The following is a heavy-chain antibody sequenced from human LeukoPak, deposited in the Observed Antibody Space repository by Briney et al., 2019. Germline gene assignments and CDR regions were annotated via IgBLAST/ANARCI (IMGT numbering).Heavy chain of an antibody. Sequence: GASLKVSCKASVYTFTSYDINWVRQATGQGLEWMGWMSPNSGNTGYAQKFQGRVTITRNTSISTAYMVLSSLRSEATAVYYCARGQGRQEPGFDYWGQGTLVTVSS. D-gene: IGHD1-1*01. CDR3: ARGQGRQEPGFDY. CDR2: MSPNSGNT. V-gene: IGHV1-8*03. CDR1: VYTFTSYD. J-gene: IGHJ4*02.